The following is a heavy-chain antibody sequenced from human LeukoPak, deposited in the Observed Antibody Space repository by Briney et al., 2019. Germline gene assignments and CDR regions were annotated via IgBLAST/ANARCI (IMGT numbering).Heavy chain of an antibody. Sequence: SETLSLTCAVYGGSFSGYYWSWIRQPPGKGLEWIGEINHSGSTNYNPSLKSRVTISVDTSKNQFSLKLSSVTAADTAVYYCARGWGGYYYDSSGPDLWGQGTLVTVSS. CDR3: ARGWGGYYYDSSGPDL. V-gene: IGHV4-34*01. D-gene: IGHD3-22*01. CDR2: INHSGST. CDR1: GGSFSGYY. J-gene: IGHJ5*02.